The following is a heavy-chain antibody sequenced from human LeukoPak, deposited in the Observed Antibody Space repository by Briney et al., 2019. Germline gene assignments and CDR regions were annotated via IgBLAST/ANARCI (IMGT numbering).Heavy chain of an antibody. Sequence: GESLKISCKGSGYSFTTYWIGWVRQMPGEGLEYMGIIYPGDSDTRYSPSFQGQVTISADKSVSTAYLQWSSLKASDTAMYYCARAGSSTYYHFDYWGHGTLVTVSS. CDR2: IYPGDSDT. D-gene: IGHD3-22*01. J-gene: IGHJ4*01. CDR1: GYSFTTYW. CDR3: ARAGSSTYYHFDY. V-gene: IGHV5-51*01.